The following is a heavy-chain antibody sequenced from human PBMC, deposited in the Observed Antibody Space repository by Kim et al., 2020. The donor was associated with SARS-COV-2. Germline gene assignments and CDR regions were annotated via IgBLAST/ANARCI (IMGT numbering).Heavy chain of an antibody. J-gene: IGHJ4*02. V-gene: IGHV3-7*01. CDR3: SCSGWYGFDY. D-gene: IGHD6-19*01. CDR2: EK. Sequence: EKYDVDSVKGRFTISRDNAKNSLYLQMNSLRAEDTAVYYCSCSGWYGFDYWGQGTLVTVSS.